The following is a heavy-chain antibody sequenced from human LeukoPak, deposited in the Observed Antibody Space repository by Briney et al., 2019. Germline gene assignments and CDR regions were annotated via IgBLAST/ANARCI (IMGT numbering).Heavy chain of an antibody. CDR1: GFPFSAYW. D-gene: IGHD5-24*01. J-gene: IGHJ4*02. Sequence: PGGSLRLSCSASGFPFSAYWMSWVRQAPGKGLEWVANINQDGSEKYYVDSVKGRFTISRDSAKNSLYLQMNSLRAEDTAVYYCARAKEMATILTYWGQGTLVTVSS. CDR2: INQDGSEK. V-gene: IGHV3-7*05. CDR3: ARAKEMATILTY.